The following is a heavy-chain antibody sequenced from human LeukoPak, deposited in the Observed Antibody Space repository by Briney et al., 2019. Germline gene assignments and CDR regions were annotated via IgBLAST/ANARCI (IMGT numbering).Heavy chain of an antibody. D-gene: IGHD6-13*01. V-gene: IGHV3-21*01. Sequence: GGSLRLSCAGSGFTFNTYNMNWVRQAPGKGLEWVSSISSSSSYIYYADSVKGRFTISRDNAKNSLYLQMNSLRAEDTAVYYCASPVIAGDDAFDIWGQGTMVTVSS. CDR3: ASPVIAGDDAFDI. J-gene: IGHJ3*02. CDR1: GFTFNTYN. CDR2: ISSSSSYI.